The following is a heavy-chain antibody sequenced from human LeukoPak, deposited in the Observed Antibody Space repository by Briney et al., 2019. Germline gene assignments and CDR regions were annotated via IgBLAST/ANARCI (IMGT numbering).Heavy chain of an antibody. Sequence: PGGTLRLSCAASGFILGSHGMNWVRQAPGKGLEWVSGISPSGDITYYADSVKGRFTISRDNSKNTLYLQMNSLKTEDTAVYYCTTDSTRDNWFDPWGQGTLVTVSS. V-gene: IGHV3-23*01. J-gene: IGHJ5*02. CDR1: GFILGSHG. CDR2: ISPSGDIT. CDR3: TTDSTRDNWFDP.